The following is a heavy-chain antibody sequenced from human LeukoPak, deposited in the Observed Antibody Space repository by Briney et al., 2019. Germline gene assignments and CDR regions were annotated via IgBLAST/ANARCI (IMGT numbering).Heavy chain of an antibody. CDR3: ARGQVELR. CDR1: RFTFSSYW. CDR2: ISSSSSYI. J-gene: IGHJ4*02. D-gene: IGHD1-26*01. Sequence: GGSLRLSCAASRFTFSSYWMSWVRQAPGKGLEWVSSISSSSSYIYYADSVKGRFTISRDNAKNSLYLQMNSLRAEDPAVYYCARGQVELRWGQGTLVTVSS. V-gene: IGHV3-21*01.